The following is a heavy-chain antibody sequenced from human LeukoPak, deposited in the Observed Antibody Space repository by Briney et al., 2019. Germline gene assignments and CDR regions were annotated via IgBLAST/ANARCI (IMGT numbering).Heavy chain of an antibody. CDR3: ARETHYDSSGYHNDY. Sequence: GGSLRLSCAASGFTFSDYYMSWIRQAPGKGLEWVSYISSSGSFIYYADSVKGRFTISRDNAKNSLYLQMNSLRAEDTGVYYCARETHYDSSGYHNDYWGQGTLVTVSS. D-gene: IGHD3-22*01. CDR1: GFTFSDYY. CDR2: ISSSGSFI. V-gene: IGHV3-11*04. J-gene: IGHJ4*02.